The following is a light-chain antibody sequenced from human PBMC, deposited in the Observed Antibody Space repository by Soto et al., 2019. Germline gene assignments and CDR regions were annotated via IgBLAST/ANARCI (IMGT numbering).Light chain of an antibody. CDR1: KSISTW. CDR3: QQYNTYPLT. J-gene: IGKJ4*01. Sequence: DIQMTQSPSTLSASVGDRVTITCRASKSISTWLAWYQQKPGKAPKLLIYKASSLESGVPSRFSGSGSGTEFTLTISSLQPDGFATYYCQQYNTYPLTFGGGTTVEIK. V-gene: IGKV1-5*03. CDR2: KAS.